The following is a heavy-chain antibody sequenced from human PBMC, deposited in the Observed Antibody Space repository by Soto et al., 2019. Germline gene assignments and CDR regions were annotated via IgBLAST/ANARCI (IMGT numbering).Heavy chain of an antibody. CDR2: ISYDGSNK. D-gene: IGHD5-12*01. Sequence: GGSLGLACAASGFTFSSYAMHWVRQAPGKGLEWVAVISYDGSNKYYADSVKGRFTISRDNSKNTLYLQMNSLRAEDTAVYYCASQEGGSYNWFDPWGQGTLVTVSS. V-gene: IGHV3-30-3*01. J-gene: IGHJ5*02. CDR3: ASQEGGSYNWFDP. CDR1: GFTFSSYA.